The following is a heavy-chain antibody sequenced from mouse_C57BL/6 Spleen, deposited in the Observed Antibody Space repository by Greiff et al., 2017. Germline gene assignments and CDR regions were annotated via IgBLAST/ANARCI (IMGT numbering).Heavy chain of an antibody. CDR2: IWSGGST. CDR1: GFSLTSYG. D-gene: IGHD1-1*01. Sequence: QVQLKQSGPGLVQPSQSLSITCTVSGFSLTSYGVHWVRQSPGKGLEWLGVIWSGGSTDYNAAFISRLSISKDNSKSQVFFKMNSLQADDTAIYYCARKPDYYGSSDYAMDYWGQGTSVTVSS. J-gene: IGHJ4*01. V-gene: IGHV2-2*01. CDR3: ARKPDYYGSSDYAMDY.